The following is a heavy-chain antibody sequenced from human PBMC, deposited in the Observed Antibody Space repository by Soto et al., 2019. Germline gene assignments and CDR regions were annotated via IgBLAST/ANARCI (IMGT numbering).Heavy chain of an antibody. CDR1: GGSIRTPDR. CDR2: IYHSGTP. J-gene: IGHJ5*02. V-gene: IGHV4-4*02. CDR3: VRVTRVLGSEGAYVGSWLDP. Sequence: PSETLSLTCNVSGGSIRTPDRWGWVRQTPEKGLEWIGEIYHSGTPNYNPSLKSRVCMSVDKSNNQFSLKMYYVTAADTAVYYCVRVTRVLGSEGAYVGSWLDPWGQGTLVTVSS. D-gene: IGHD5-12*01.